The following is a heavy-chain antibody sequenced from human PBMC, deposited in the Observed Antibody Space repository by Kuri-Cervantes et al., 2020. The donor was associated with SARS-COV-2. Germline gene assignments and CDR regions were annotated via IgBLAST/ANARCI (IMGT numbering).Heavy chain of an antibody. CDR2: INHSGST. CDR3: ARTYGLLRYVDYMDV. J-gene: IGHJ6*03. CDR1: GAFFSGYY. Sequence: GSLRPSCAVSGAFFSGYYWTWIRQSQGKGLEWIGEINHSGSTNYNPSLKSRVVLLVDKSQQQFSVRLCSLTAVDTSIYYCARTYGLLRYVDYMDVWGKGTAVTVSS. D-gene: IGHD3-22*01. V-gene: IGHV4-34*01.